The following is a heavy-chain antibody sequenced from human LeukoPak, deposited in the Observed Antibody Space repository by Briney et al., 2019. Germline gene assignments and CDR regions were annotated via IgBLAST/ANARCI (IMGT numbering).Heavy chain of an antibody. V-gene: IGHV4-59*01. CDR1: GGSISSYY. CDR2: IYYSGST. CDR3: ARDRLTSQNIADYWYFDL. D-gene: IGHD1-14*01. J-gene: IGHJ2*01. Sequence: PSETLSLTCTVSGGSISSYYWSWIRQPPGKGLEWIGYIYYSGSTNYNPSLKSRVTISVDTSKNQFSLKLSSVTAADTAVYYCARDRLTSQNIADYWYFDLWGRGTLVPVSS.